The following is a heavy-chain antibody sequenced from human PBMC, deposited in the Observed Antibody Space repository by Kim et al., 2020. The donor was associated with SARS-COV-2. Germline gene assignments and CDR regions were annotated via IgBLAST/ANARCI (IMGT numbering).Heavy chain of an antibody. CDR3: AKDMRQTTVGDFDY. Sequence: ADSVKSRFNISRGNAKNSLYLQMNSLRAEDTALYYCAKDMRQTTVGDFDYWGQGTLVTVSS. J-gene: IGHJ4*02. V-gene: IGHV3-9*01. D-gene: IGHD4-17*01.